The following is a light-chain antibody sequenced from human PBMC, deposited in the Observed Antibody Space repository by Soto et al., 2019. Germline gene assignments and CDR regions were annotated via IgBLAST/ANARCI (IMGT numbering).Light chain of an antibody. V-gene: IGKV1-6*01. J-gene: IGKJ1*01. CDR1: QGIRSA. Sequence: AIQLTQSPSSLSASVGDRVTITCRASQGIRSALGWYQQKPGKVPKLLIYAASTLQSGVPSRFSGSGSGTEFSLTISSLQPDDFGTYYCQCYSSYPWTFGQGTKVDIK. CDR2: AAS. CDR3: QCYSSYPWT.